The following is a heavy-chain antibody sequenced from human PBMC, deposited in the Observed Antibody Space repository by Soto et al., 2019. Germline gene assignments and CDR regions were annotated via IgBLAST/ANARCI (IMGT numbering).Heavy chain of an antibody. J-gene: IGHJ4*02. Sequence: ASVKVSCKASGFTFTSSAMQWVRQARGQRLEWIGWIVVGSGNTNYAQKFQERVTITRDMSTSTAYMELSSLRSEDTAVYYCAAIVVPAAMSYFDYWGQGTLVTVSS. CDR1: GFTFTSSA. D-gene: IGHD2-2*01. CDR3: AAIVVPAAMSYFDY. V-gene: IGHV1-58*02. CDR2: IVVGSGNT.